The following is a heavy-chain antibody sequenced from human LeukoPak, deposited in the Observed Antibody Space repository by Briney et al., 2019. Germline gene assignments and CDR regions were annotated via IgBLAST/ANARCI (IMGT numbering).Heavy chain of an antibody. CDR2: ISGSGGRP. CDR1: GFTFRSCA. D-gene: IGHD2-2*01. CDR3: ARHPEPGYCSSTSCHGSYFDY. V-gene: IGHV3-23*01. J-gene: IGHJ4*02. Sequence: GESLRLSCAASGFTFRSCAMSWVRQAPGKGLEWVSAISGSGGRPYYADSVKGRFTISRDNSKNTLYLQMNSLRAEDTAVYYCARHPEPGYCSSTSCHGSYFDYWGQGTLVTVSS.